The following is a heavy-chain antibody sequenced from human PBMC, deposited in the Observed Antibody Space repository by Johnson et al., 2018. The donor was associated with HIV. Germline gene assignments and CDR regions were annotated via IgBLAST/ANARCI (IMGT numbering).Heavy chain of an antibody. Sequence: EVQLVESGGGVVRPGESLRLSCAASGFTFDDYGMSWVRQVPGKGLEWVSGINWNGGNIGYADSVKGRFSISRDNAKNSLYLQMNSLRAEDTAVYYCAIAVGVGATAMDDAFDIWGQGTIVTVSS. J-gene: IGHJ3*02. CDR1: GFTFDDYG. CDR3: AIAVGVGATAMDDAFDI. D-gene: IGHD1-26*01. CDR2: INWNGGNI. V-gene: IGHV3-20*04.